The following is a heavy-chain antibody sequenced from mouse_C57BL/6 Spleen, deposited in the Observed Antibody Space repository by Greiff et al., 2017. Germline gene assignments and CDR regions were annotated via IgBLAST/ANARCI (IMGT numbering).Heavy chain of an antibody. J-gene: IGHJ2*01. CDR1: GYTFTSYW. Sequence: QVQLQQSGAELAKPGASVKLSCKASGYTFTSYWMHWVKQRPGQGLEWIGYINPSSGYTKYNQKFKDKATLTADKSSSTAYMQLSSLTYEDSAVYYCARSSITTVVVPDYWGQGTTLTVSS. CDR2: INPSSGYT. D-gene: IGHD1-1*01. V-gene: IGHV1-7*01. CDR3: ARSSITTVVVPDY.